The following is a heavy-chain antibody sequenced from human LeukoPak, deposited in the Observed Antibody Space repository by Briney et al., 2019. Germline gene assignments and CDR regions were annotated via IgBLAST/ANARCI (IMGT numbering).Heavy chain of an antibody. D-gene: IGHD5-18*01. CDR1: GFTFSSYA. J-gene: IGHJ4*02. CDR3: ARDLDTAMVTAPGY. V-gene: IGHV3-30*04. Sequence: GGSLRLSCAASGFTFSSYAMHWVRQAPGKGLEWVAVISYDGSNKYYADSVKGRFTISRDNSKNTLYLQMNSLRAEDTAVYYCARDLDTAMVTAPGYWGQGNLVTVSS. CDR2: ISYDGSNK.